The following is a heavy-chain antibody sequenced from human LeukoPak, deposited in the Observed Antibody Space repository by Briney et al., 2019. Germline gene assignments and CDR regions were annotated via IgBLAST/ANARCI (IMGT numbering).Heavy chain of an antibody. CDR2: ISWNSGSI. CDR3: AKGSITMVRGVLNWFDP. CDR1: GFTFDDYA. Sequence: PGRSLRLSCAASGFTFDDYAMHWVRQAPGKGLEWVSGISWNSGSIGYADSVKGRFTISRDNAKNSLYLQMNSLRAEDTALHYCAKGSITMVRGVLNWFDPWGQGTLVTVSS. D-gene: IGHD3-10*01. V-gene: IGHV3-9*01. J-gene: IGHJ5*02.